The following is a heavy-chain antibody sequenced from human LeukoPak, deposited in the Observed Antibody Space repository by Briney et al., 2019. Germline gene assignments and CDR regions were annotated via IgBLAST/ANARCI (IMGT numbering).Heavy chain of an antibody. J-gene: IGHJ4*02. V-gene: IGHV3-11*01. CDR2: IRDSASTI. CDR3: ARGGYNGYDNIDY. Sequence: GGSLRLSCAGSGFTFSDAWMSWVRQAPGKGLEWVSYIRDSASTIYYADSVKGRFTISRDNAKNSLYLQMNSLRAEDTAIYYCARGGYNGYDNIDYWGQGTLVTVSS. D-gene: IGHD5-12*01. CDR1: GFTFSDAW.